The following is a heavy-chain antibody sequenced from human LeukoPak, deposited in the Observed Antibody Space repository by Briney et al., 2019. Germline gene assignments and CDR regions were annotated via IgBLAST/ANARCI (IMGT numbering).Heavy chain of an antibody. J-gene: IGHJ4*02. Sequence: GGSLRLSCAASGFTFSSYAMSWVRQAPGKGLEWVSAISGSGGSTYYADSVKGRFTISRHNSKNTLYLQMNSLRPEDTAVYYCASLYGSGSYVDYWGQGTLVTVSS. CDR2: ISGSGGST. D-gene: IGHD3-10*01. V-gene: IGHV3-23*01. CDR3: ASLYGSGSYVDY. CDR1: GFTFSSYA.